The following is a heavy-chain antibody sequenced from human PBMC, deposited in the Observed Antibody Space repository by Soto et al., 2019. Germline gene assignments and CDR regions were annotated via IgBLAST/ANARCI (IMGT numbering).Heavy chain of an antibody. CDR2: ISSSSSYI. J-gene: IGHJ4*02. D-gene: IGHD6-13*01. V-gene: IGHV3-21*01. Sequence: GVLRLSCAASGFTFSSYSMNWVRQAPGKGLEWVSSISSSSSYIYYADSVKGRFTISRDNAKNSLYLQMNSLRAEDTAVYYCAARIAAAGRLLDYRGEGTLVTVSS. CDR3: AARIAAAGRLLDY. CDR1: GFTFSSYS.